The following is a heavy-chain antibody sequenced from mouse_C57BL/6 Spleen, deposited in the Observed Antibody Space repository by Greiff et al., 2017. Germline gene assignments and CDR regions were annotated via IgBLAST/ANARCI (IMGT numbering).Heavy chain of an antibody. Sequence: VQGVESGPELVKPGASVKISCKASGYAFSSSWMNWVKQRPGKGLEWIGRIYPGDGDTNYNGKFKGKATLTADKSSSTAYMQLSSLTSEDSAVYFCARYHGGAYWGQGTLVTVSA. V-gene: IGHV1-82*01. CDR2: IYPGDGDT. J-gene: IGHJ3*01. CDR3: ARYHGGAY. CDR1: GYAFSSSW. D-gene: IGHD1-1*01.